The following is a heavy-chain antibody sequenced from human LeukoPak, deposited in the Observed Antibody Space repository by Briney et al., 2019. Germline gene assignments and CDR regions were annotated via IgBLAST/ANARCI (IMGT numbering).Heavy chain of an antibody. D-gene: IGHD2-2*01. CDR3: ARGAGYCSSTSCHLWSDY. Sequence: PGGSLRLSCAASGFTFSSYSMNWVRQAPGKGLEWVSSISSSSYIYYAGSMKGRFTISRDNAKNSLYLQMNSLRVEDTAVYYCARGAGYCSSTSCHLWSDYWGQGTLVTVSS. CDR1: GFTFSSYS. CDR2: ISSSSYI. V-gene: IGHV3-21*01. J-gene: IGHJ4*02.